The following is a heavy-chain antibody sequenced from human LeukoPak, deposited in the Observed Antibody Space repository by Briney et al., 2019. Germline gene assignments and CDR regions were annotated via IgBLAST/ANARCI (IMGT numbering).Heavy chain of an antibody. Sequence: GGSLRLSCAASGFTFSSYPMHWVRQAPGKGLEWVAVISYDGSNKYYADSVKGRFTISRDNSKNTLYLQMNSLTAEYTAGYYCRCGGGSAYYFDYWGQGTLVTVSS. CDR3: RCGGGSAYYFDY. J-gene: IGHJ4*02. D-gene: IGHD3-10*01. CDR1: GFTFSSYP. CDR2: ISYDGSNK. V-gene: IGHV3-30-3*01.